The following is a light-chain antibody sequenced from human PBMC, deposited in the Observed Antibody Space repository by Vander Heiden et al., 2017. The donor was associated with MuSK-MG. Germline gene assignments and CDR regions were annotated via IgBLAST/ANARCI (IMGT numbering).Light chain of an antibody. V-gene: IGKV3-15*01. CDR1: QSVSIN. J-gene: IGKJ1*01. CDR3: QQYNNWPPWT. CDR2: SAS. Sequence: EIVMTQSPATLSVSPGERATLSCRASQSVSINLAWYQQKPGQSPRLLMYSASTRATGVPARFSGSGSGTEFTLTISSLQYEDFAVYYCQQYNNWPPWTFGQGTKVDLK.